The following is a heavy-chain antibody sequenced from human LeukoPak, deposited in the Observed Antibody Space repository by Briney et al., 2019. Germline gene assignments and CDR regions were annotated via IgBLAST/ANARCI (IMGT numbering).Heavy chain of an antibody. CDR1: GGSISSYY. V-gene: IGHV4-59*08. CDR3: ASTSGYSSSWYVSGWYFDL. Sequence: SETLSLTCTVSGGSISSYYWSWIRQPPGKGLEWIGYIYYSGSTNYNPSLKSRVTISVDTSKNQFSLKLSSVTAADTAVYYCASTSGYSSSWYVSGWYFDLWGRGTLVTVSS. CDR2: IYYSGST. J-gene: IGHJ2*01. D-gene: IGHD6-13*01.